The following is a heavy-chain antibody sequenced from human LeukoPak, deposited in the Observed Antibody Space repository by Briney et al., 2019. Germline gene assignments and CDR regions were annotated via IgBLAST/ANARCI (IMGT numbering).Heavy chain of an antibody. D-gene: IGHD2-2*01. V-gene: IGHV3-23*01. CDR3: APARTPQNYMDV. Sequence: GGSLRLSCAASGFTSSSYATRWVRQAPGKGLEWVSAISGSGGSTYYADSVKGRFTISRDNSKNTLTLQMNSLRAEDTDVHNCAPARTPQNYMDVWGKGTTVTVSS. J-gene: IGHJ6*03. CDR1: GFTSSSYA. CDR2: ISGSGGST.